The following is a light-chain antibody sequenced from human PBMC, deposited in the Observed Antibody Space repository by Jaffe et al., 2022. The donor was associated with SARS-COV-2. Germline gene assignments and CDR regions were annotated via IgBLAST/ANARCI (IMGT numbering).Light chain of an antibody. V-gene: IGLV2-8*01. CDR2: EVS. J-gene: IGLJ2*01. CDR1: SSDVGGYKY. Sequence: QSALTQPPSASGAPGQSVTISCTGTSSDVGGYKYVSWFQQHPGKVPKLMIYEVSKRPSGVPDRFSGSKSGNTASLTVSGLQAEDEADYYCSSYAGNNNLVFGGGTKLTVL. CDR3: SSYAGNNNLV.